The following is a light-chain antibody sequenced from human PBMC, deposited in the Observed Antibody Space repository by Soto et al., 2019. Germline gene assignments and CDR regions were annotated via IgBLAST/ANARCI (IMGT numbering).Light chain of an antibody. CDR3: QSYDNSLSGSRV. Sequence: QSVLTQPPSVSGAPGQRVTISCTGSPSNIGAGYDVHWYKQLPGTAPKLLIYDNTNRPSGVPDRFSGSKSGTSASLAITGLQAEDEADYYCQSYDNSLSGSRVFGGGTKLTVL. V-gene: IGLV1-40*01. J-gene: IGLJ3*02. CDR2: DNT. CDR1: PSNIGAGYD.